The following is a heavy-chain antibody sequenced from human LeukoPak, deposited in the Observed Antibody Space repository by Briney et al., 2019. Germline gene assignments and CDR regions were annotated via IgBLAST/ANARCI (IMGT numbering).Heavy chain of an antibody. CDR2: VSSSGGAT. D-gene: IGHD2-15*01. CDR3: ARAGRKSRGIDIVRKKETGYYYYMDV. J-gene: IGHJ6*03. V-gene: IGHV3-23*01. Sequence: GGSLRLSCAASGFTFSSYAMTWVRQAPGKGLEWVSTVSSSGGATYYADSVKGRFTISRDNSKNTLYLQMNSLRAEDTAVYYCARAGRKSRGIDIVRKKETGYYYYMDVWGKGTTVTVSS. CDR1: GFTFSSYA.